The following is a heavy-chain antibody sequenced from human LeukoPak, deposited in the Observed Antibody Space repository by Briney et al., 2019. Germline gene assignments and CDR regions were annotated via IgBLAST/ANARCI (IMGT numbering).Heavy chain of an antibody. V-gene: IGHV4-39*01. CDR2: IYYSGST. J-gene: IGHJ5*02. Sequence: PSETLSLTCAVSGASISGSGYHLGWIRQPPGKGLEWIGNIYYSGSTYDNASLQSRVTISIDTSKNQFSLKLSSVTAADTAVYYCARHGLYRSSGWTKPNWFDPWGQGTLVTVSS. CDR1: GASISGSGYH. D-gene: IGHD6-19*01. CDR3: ARHGLYRSSGWTKPNWFDP.